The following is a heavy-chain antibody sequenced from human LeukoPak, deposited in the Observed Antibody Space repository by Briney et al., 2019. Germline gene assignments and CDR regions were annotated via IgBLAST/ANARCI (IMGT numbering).Heavy chain of an antibody. V-gene: IGHV3-23*01. Sequence: PGGSLRLSCAASGFTFSSYVMSWVRQAPGKGLEWVSNIGGSVGSMFYEASVKGRFTISRDNAVNTLYLQMNSLRVEDTAVYYCVRGSLRLPRSTPDYWGQGTLVTVSS. D-gene: IGHD2-21*02. CDR3: VRGSLRLPRSTPDY. J-gene: IGHJ4*02. CDR2: IGGSVGSM. CDR1: GFTFSSYV.